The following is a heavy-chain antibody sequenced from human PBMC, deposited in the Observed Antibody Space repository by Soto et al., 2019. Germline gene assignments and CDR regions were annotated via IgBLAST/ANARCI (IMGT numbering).Heavy chain of an antibody. CDR1: GGSISSSNW. CDR2: IYHSGST. J-gene: IGHJ6*01. Sequence: PXETLSLTCAVSGGSISSSNWWSWVRQPPGKGLEWIGEIYHSGSTNYNPSLKSRVTISVDKSKNQFSLKLSSVTAADTAVYYCARVGAAAGTIADYYYYGMEVWGQGTTVTVSS. D-gene: IGHD6-13*01. CDR3: ARVGAAAGTIADYYYYGMEV. V-gene: IGHV4-4*02.